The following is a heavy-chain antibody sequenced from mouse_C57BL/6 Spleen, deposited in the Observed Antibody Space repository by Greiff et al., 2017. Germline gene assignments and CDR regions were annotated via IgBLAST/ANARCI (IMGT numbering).Heavy chain of an antibody. D-gene: IGHD2-4*01. CDR2: IRSKSSNYAT. Sequence: EVQVVESGGGLVQPKGSLKLSCAASGFTFNTYAMHWVRQAPGKGLEWVARIRSKSSNYATYYADSVKDRFTISRDDSQSMLYLQMNNLKTEDTAMYYCVRASYDYDDDGNYYAMDYWGQGTSVTVSS. J-gene: IGHJ4*01. CDR1: GFTFNTYA. V-gene: IGHV10-3*01. CDR3: VRASYDYDDDGNYYAMDY.